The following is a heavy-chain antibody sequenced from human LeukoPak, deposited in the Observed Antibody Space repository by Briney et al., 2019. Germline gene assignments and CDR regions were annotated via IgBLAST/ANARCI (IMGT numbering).Heavy chain of an antibody. J-gene: IGHJ4*02. CDR3: ARGNNFDY. CDR2: ISSSATTK. V-gene: IGHV3-11*01. CDR1: GFTFSDHY. Sequence: GGSLGLSCAASGFTFSDHYMSWIRQAPGKGLEWFSYISSSATTKYYADSVKGRFSISRDNAKNSLYLQMNSLRAEDTAVYYCARGNNFDYWGQGTLVTVSS.